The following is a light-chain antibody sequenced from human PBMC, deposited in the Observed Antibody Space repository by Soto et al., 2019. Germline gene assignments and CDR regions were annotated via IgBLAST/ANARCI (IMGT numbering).Light chain of an antibody. Sequence: DTQMTQSPSTVSAYVVGRVTITCRASQSIGSWLAWYQQHPGKAPKLLIYHGSTLQSGVPSRFSGSGSGTECTLTISSLQPDDVASYYCHHYTRYPWTLGQGTKVEIK. CDR3: HHYTRYPWT. CDR2: HGS. J-gene: IGKJ1*01. V-gene: IGKV1-5*01. CDR1: QSIGSW.